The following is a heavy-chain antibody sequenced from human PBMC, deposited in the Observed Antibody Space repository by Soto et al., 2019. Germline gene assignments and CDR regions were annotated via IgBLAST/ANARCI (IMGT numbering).Heavy chain of an antibody. CDR3: AKASGWFGEFDY. Sequence: EVQLLESGGGLVQPGGSLRLSCAASGFTFSSYAMSWVRQAPWKGLEWVSAISGSGGSTYYADSVKGRFTIYRDNSKNTMYLQMNSLGAEDTAVYYCAKASGWFGEFDYWGQGTLVTVSS. D-gene: IGHD3-10*01. CDR2: ISGSGGST. J-gene: IGHJ4*02. CDR1: GFTFSSYA. V-gene: IGHV3-23*01.